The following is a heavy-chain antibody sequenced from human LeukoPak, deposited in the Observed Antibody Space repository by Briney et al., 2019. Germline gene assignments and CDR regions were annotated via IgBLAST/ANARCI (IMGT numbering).Heavy chain of an antibody. CDR1: GFTFDDYG. Sequence: GGSLRLSCAASGFTFDDYGMSWVRQAPGKGLEWVSGINWNGGSTGYADSVKGRFTISRENAKNSLYLQVNSLRAGDTAVYYCARAGYSSTWYPQYFDLWGRGTLVTVSS. J-gene: IGHJ2*01. CDR3: ARAGYSSTWYPQYFDL. V-gene: IGHV3-20*04. CDR2: INWNGGST. D-gene: IGHD6-13*01.